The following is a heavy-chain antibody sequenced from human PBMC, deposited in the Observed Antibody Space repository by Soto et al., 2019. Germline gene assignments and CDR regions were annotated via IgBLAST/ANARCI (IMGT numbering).Heavy chain of an antibody. D-gene: IGHD3-3*01. Sequence: EVQLVESGGDSVQPGGSLRLSCVASGFILSSYWMSWVRQAPGKGLEWVANIKPDGSGKYYVDSVKGRFTISRDNAKNSLYLQMNSLRAEDTAVYYCASNIFYDFWSGYYAFDIWGRGTMVTVSS. CDR1: GFILSSYW. CDR2: IKPDGSGK. J-gene: IGHJ3*02. CDR3: ASNIFYDFWSGYYAFDI. V-gene: IGHV3-7*01.